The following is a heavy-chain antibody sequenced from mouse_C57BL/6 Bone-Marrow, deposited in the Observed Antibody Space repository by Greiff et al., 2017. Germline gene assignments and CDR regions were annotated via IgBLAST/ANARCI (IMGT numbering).Heavy chain of an antibody. J-gene: IGHJ1*03. CDR2: INYDGSST. D-gene: IGHD2-4*01. CDR3: ARDNYDDDWYFDV. V-gene: IGHV5-16*01. CDR1: GFTFSDYY. Sequence: EVQLQQSEGGLVQPGSSMKLSCTASGFTFSDYYMAWVRQVPEKGLEWVANINYDGSSTYYLDSLRSRFIISRDNAKNILYLQMSSLKSEDTATYYCARDNYDDDWYFDVWGTGTTVTVSS.